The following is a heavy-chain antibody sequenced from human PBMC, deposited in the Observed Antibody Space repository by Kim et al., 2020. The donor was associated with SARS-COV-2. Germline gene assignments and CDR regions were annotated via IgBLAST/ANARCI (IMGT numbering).Heavy chain of an antibody. J-gene: IGHJ4*02. CDR2: IKSRTDGGTT. CDR1: GFTFNNAW. V-gene: IGHV3-15*01. CDR3: TTRGGY. Sequence: LSLTCVASGFTFNNAWMNWVRQAPGKGLEWVGRIKSRTDGGTTDYAAPVKGRFTMSRDDSKKTLYLQMNSLKIEDTAIYYCTTRGGYWGQGTLVTVSS.